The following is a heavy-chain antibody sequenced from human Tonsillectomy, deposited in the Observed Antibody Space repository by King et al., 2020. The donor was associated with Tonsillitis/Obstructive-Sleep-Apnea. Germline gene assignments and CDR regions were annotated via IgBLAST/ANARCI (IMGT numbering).Heavy chain of an antibody. D-gene: IGHD1-14*01. CDR1: GFTFSTYW. CDR3: ARLRDSGTTYDY. CDR2: LNQDGGVK. V-gene: IGHV3-7*01. J-gene: IGHJ4*02. Sequence: VQLVESGGDLVQPGGSLRLSCAASGFTFSTYWMSWVRQAPGKGLEWVATLNQDGGVKPYVDSLKGRFTTSRDNAKNSLYLQMNSLRVEDTAVYYCARLRDSGTTYDYWGQGTLVTVSS.